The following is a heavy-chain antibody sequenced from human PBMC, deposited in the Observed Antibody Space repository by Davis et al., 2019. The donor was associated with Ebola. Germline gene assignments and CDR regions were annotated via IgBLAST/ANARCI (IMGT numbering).Heavy chain of an antibody. J-gene: IGHJ4*02. Sequence: MPSETLSLTCTVSGGSISSYYWSWIRQPPGKGLEWIGYIYYSGSTNYNPSPKSRVTISVDTSKNQFSLKLSSVTAADTAVYYCARTPITMVRGVRGFDYWGQGTLVTVSS. CDR3: ARTPITMVRGVRGFDY. CDR1: GGSISSYY. CDR2: IYYSGST. D-gene: IGHD3-10*01. V-gene: IGHV4-59*01.